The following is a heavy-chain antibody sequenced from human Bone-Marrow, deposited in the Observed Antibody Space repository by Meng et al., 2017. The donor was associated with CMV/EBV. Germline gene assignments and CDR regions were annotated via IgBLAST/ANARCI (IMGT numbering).Heavy chain of an antibody. J-gene: IGHJ4*02. V-gene: IGHV1-3*01. Sequence: SCQSSGYTFTSSVLYWVRQAPGQRLEWMGWIIVGNGNTKDSQKFQGRVTITRDTSASTAYMELSSLRSEDTAVYYCARRIAAAGLDYWGQGTLVTVSS. D-gene: IGHD6-13*01. CDR3: ARRIAAAGLDY. CDR2: IIVGNGNT. CDR1: GYTFTSSV.